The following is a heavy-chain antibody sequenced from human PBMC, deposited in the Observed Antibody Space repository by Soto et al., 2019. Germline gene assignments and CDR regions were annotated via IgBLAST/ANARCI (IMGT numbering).Heavy chain of an antibody. J-gene: IGHJ4*02. V-gene: IGHV3-30*18. CDR3: AKGVVREPAYFDD. CDR1: GFTFSAFA. Sequence: QVQMVESGGGAAQPGGSLRLSCAVSGFTFSAFAMYWVRQAPGKGLEWVALISYDGRNEDYAESVRGRFTISRDNSKNTLYLDMNSLSAEDSAVYFCAKGVVREPAYFDDWGQGTLVTVSS. CDR2: ISYDGRNE. D-gene: IGHD3-10*01.